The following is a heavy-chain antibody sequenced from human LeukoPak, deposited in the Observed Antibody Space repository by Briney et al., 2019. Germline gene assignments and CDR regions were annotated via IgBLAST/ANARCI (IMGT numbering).Heavy chain of an antibody. D-gene: IGHD7-27*01. CDR1: GFTFNNYA. V-gene: IGHV3-23*01. J-gene: IGHJ4*02. CDR2: ITATGGST. CDR3: VRYWGIDN. Sequence: GGSLRLSCAASGFTFNNYAMNWVRQAPGKGLEWVSTITATGGSTYYADSVKGRFTISRDNSKNTLYLQMNSPRAEDTALYYCVRYWGIDNWGQGTLVTVSS.